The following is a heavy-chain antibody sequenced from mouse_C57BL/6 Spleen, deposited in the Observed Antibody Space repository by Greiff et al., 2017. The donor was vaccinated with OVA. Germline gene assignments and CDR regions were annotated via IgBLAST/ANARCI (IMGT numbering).Heavy chain of an antibody. D-gene: IGHD1-1*01. CDR1: GYTFTSYW. CDR3: ARSDGSSPWFAY. J-gene: IGHJ3*01. Sequence: QVHVKQPGAELVMPGASVKLSCKASGYTFTSYWMHWVKQRPGQGLEWIGEIDPSDSYTNYNQKFKGKSTLTVDKSSSTAYMQLSSLTSEDSAVYYCARSDGSSPWFAYWGQGTLVTVSA. V-gene: IGHV1-69*01. CDR2: IDPSDSYT.